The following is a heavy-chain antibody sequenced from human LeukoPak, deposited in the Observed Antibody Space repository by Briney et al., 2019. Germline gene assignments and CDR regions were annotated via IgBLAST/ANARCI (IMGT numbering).Heavy chain of an antibody. CDR1: GYTFTSYG. Sequence: ASVKVSCTASGYTFTSYGISWVRQAPGQGLEWMGWISAYNGNTNYAQKLQGRVTMTTDTSTSTAYMELRSLRSDDTAVYYCARLRPGYYDSSGYYLDYWGQGTLVTVSS. CDR2: ISAYNGNT. CDR3: ARLRPGYYDSSGYYLDY. V-gene: IGHV1-18*01. J-gene: IGHJ4*02. D-gene: IGHD3-22*01.